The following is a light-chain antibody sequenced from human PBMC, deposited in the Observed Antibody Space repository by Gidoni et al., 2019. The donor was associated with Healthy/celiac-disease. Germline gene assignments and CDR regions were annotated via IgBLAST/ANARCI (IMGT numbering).Light chain of an antibody. CDR2: DAS. Sequence: DIQLTQSPSTLSASVGDRVTITCRASHSLSSWLAWYQQNPGKAPKLLIYDASSLESGVPSRFSGSGSGTEFTLTISSLQPDYFATYYCQQYNSYRTSXXXTKVEIK. CDR3: QQYNSYRT. CDR1: HSLSSW. J-gene: IGKJ1*01. V-gene: IGKV1-5*01.